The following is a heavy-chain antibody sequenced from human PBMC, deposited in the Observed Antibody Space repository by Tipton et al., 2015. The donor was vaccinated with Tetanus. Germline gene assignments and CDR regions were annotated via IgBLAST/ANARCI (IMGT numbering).Heavy chain of an antibody. CDR3: VAGGAFDY. V-gene: IGHV3-7*01. D-gene: IGHD3-10*01. CDR1: GFTFSGDW. J-gene: IGHJ4*02. Sequence: SLRLSCGASGFTFSGDWMSWVRQAPGKGLEWVANIKEDGSEKYYVDFVKGRFTISRDNAKNSLYLQMRSLRAEDTAVYYCVAGGAFDYWGQGTLVAVSS. CDR2: IKEDGSEK.